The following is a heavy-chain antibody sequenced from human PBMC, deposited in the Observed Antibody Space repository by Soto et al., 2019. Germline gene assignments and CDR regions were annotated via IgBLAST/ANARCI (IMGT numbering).Heavy chain of an antibody. J-gene: IGHJ4*02. CDR2: IYYSGST. D-gene: IGHD5-18*01. Sequence: QVQLQESGPGLVKPSETLSLTCTVSGGSVSSGSYYWSWIRQPPGKGLEWIGYIYYSGSTNYNPALKRRDTISVDTSKNQFSLKLSSVTAADTAVYYCARGYVEMASFDYWGQGTLVAVSS. CDR3: ARGYVEMASFDY. CDR1: GGSVSSGSYY. V-gene: IGHV4-61*01.